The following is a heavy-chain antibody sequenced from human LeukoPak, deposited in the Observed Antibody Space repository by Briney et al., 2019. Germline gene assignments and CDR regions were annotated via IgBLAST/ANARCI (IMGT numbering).Heavy chain of an antibody. V-gene: IGHV3-48*03. CDR3: AKSVSTYDFWSGYDFDY. D-gene: IGHD3-3*01. Sequence: GGSLRLSCAASGFTFSSYEMNWVRQAPGKGLEWVSYISSSGSTIYYADSVKGRFTISRDNAKNSLYLQMNSLRAEDTAVYYCAKSVSTYDFWSGYDFDYWGQGTLVTVSS. CDR2: ISSSGSTI. J-gene: IGHJ4*02. CDR1: GFTFSSYE.